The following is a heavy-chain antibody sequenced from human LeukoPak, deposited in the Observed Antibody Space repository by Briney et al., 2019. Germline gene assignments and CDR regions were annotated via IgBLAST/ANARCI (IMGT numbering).Heavy chain of an antibody. CDR1: GFTFDDYA. CDR2: ISWDGGSS. J-gene: IGHJ4*02. Sequence: PGGSLRLSCAASGFTFDDYAMHWVRQAPGKGLEWVSLISWDGGSSYYADSVKGRFTISRDNSKNSLYLQMNSLSAQDTALYYCAKDSKVVTGTGNIDYWGQGTLVTVSS. V-gene: IGHV3-43D*03. D-gene: IGHD6-19*01. CDR3: AKDSKVVTGTGNIDY.